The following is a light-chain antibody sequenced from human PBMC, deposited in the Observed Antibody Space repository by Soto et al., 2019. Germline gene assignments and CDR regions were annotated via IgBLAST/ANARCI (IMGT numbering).Light chain of an antibody. CDR2: DAS. J-gene: IGKJ4*01. V-gene: IGKV3-11*01. CDR3: QQRRDWPLT. CDR1: QSVSSY. Sequence: EIVLTQSPATLSLSPGERATLSCRASQSVSSYLAWYQQKPGQAPRLLISDASNRATGIPARFSGSGSGTDFTLTVSSLEPDDFAVYYCQQRRDWPLTFGGGTKVEI.